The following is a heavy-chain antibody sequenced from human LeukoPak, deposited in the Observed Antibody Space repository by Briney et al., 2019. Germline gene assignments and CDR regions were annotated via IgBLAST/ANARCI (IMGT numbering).Heavy chain of an antibody. Sequence: GGSLRLSCAASGFTFSSYNMNWVRQAPGKGLEWVSSISTSSSYIYYADSVKGRFTVSRDNARNSLFLQMNSLRAEDTAVYFCARDREEYCSGGSCTNFDYRGQGTLVTVSS. CDR3: ARDREEYCSGGSCTNFDY. J-gene: IGHJ4*02. V-gene: IGHV3-21*01. D-gene: IGHD2-15*01. CDR2: ISTSSSYI. CDR1: GFTFSSYN.